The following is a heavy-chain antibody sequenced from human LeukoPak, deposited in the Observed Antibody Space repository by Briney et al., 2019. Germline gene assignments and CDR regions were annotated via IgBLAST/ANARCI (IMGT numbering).Heavy chain of an antibody. CDR1: GYTSTSYY. J-gene: IGHJ2*01. V-gene: IGHV1-46*01. D-gene: IGHD3-10*01. CDR2: INPSGGST. Sequence: ASVKVSCKASGYTSTSYYMHWVRQAPGQGLEWMGIINPSGGSTSYAQKFQGRVTMTRDTSTSTVYMELSSLRSEDTAVYYCARGGGRYGSGSYYSSTLYWYFDLWGRGTLVTVSS. CDR3: ARGGGRYGSGSYYSSTLYWYFDL.